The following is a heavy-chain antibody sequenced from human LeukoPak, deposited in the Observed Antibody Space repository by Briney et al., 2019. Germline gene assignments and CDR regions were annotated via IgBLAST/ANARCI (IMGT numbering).Heavy chain of an antibody. D-gene: IGHD2-2*02. CDR2: ISYDGSNK. CDR1: GFTFSSYG. Sequence: GGSPRLSCAASGFTFSSYGMHWVRQAPGKGLEWVAVISYDGSNKYYADSVRGRFTISRDNSKNTLYLQMNSLRAEDTAVYYCAKGYCSSTSCYTGWFDPWGQGTLVAVSS. J-gene: IGHJ5*02. V-gene: IGHV3-30*18. CDR3: AKGYCSSTSCYTGWFDP.